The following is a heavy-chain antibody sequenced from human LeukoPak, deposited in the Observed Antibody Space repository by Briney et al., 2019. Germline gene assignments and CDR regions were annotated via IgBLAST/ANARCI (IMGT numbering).Heavy chain of an antibody. CDR1: GFTFSNYA. J-gene: IGHJ4*02. V-gene: IGHV3-23*01. Sequence: GGSLRLSCAASGFTFSNYAMSWVRQAPGRGLEWVPTISGGGDSICYADSVKGRFTISRDNSKNTLYLQMKSLRVEDTAVYYCAKESPQFDYWGQGTLVTVSS. CDR2: ISGGGDSI. CDR3: AKESPQFDY.